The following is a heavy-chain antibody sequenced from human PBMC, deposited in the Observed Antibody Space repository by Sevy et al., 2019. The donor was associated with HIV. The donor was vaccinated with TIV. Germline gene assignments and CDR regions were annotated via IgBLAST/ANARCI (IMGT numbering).Heavy chain of an antibody. Sequence: GGYLRLSCVVSGLTFSSDSMNWVRQAPGKGLEWLAYISSSSRTIYYADSVEGRFTISRDNDKKSVFLQMNNLRDEDSATYYCARDVDTPFVRSFDSWGQGTLVTVSS. CDR2: ISSSSRTI. CDR3: ARDVDTPFVRSFDS. CDR1: GLTFSSDS. D-gene: IGHD5-18*01. J-gene: IGHJ4*02. V-gene: IGHV3-48*02.